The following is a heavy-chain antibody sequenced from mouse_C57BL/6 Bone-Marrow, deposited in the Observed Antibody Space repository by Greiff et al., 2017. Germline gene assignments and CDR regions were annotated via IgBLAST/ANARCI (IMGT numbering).Heavy chain of an antibody. V-gene: IGHV2-2*01. D-gene: IGHD1-1*01. CDR3: ARIYYYGSSYVPYAMDD. J-gene: IGHJ4*01. CDR1: GFSLTSYG. CDR2: IWSGGST. Sequence: QVQLKQSGPGLVQPSQSLSITCTVSGFSLTSYGVHWVCQSPGKGLELLGVIWSGGSTDYNAAFISRLSISKDNSKSQVFFKMNSLQADDTAIYYCARIYYYGSSYVPYAMDDWGQGTSVTVSS.